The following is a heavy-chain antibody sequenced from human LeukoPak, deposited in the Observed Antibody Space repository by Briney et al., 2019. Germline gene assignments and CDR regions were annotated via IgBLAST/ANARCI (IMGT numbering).Heavy chain of an antibody. D-gene: IGHD3-3*01. Sequence: ASVKVSCKASGHTFTSYYMHWVRQAPGQGLEWMGIINPSGGSTSYAQKFQGRVTMTRDTSTSTVYMELSSLRSEDTAVYYCARERLRFLEWLFNTRNWFDPWGQGTLVTVSS. J-gene: IGHJ5*02. V-gene: IGHV1-46*01. CDR1: GHTFTSYY. CDR2: INPSGGST. CDR3: ARERLRFLEWLFNTRNWFDP.